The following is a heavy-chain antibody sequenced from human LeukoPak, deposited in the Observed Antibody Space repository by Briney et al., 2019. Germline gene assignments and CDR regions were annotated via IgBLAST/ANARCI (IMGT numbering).Heavy chain of an antibody. CDR3: AKDTNQLLYVQYNWFDP. V-gene: IGHV3-30*02. J-gene: IGHJ5*02. Sequence: GGSLRLSCAASGFTLSSYGMHWVRQAPGKGLEWVAFIRCDGSNKYYADSVKGRLTISRDNSKNTLYLQMNSLRAEDTAVFYCAKDTNQLLYVQYNWFDPWGQGTLVTVSS. D-gene: IGHD2-2*02. CDR1: GFTLSSYG. CDR2: IRCDGSNK.